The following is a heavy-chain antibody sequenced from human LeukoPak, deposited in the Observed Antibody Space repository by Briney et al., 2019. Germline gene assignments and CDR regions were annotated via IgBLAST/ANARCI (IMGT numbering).Heavy chain of an antibody. Sequence: GRSLRLSCAASGFTFSTSGMHWVRQAPGKGLEWVAVIWFDGSNKYYADSVKGRFTTSRDNSKNTVYLQMNSLSAEDTAVYYCAREGGSYLFGYFDYWGQGTLVTVSS. V-gene: IGHV3-33*01. D-gene: IGHD3-16*01. CDR3: AREGGSYLFGYFDY. J-gene: IGHJ4*02. CDR1: GFTFSTSG. CDR2: IWFDGSNK.